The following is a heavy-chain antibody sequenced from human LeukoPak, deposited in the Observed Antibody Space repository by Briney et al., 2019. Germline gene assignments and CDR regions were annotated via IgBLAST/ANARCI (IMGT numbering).Heavy chain of an antibody. CDR3: AGRSVSYQYYFDY. V-gene: IGHV1-69*13. CDR2: IIPNFGTA. D-gene: IGHD1-26*01. J-gene: IGHJ4*02. Sequence: AVKVSCEPSGDTFSSYVISWVRHTPGQGLEWMGEIIPNFGTAIYAQKFQGRVTITADESTSTAYMELNSMRSEDTAEYYCAGRSVSYQYYFDYWGQGTLVTVSS. CDR1: GDTFSSYV.